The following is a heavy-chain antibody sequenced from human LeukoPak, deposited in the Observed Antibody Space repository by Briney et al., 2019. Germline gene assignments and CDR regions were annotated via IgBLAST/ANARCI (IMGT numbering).Heavy chain of an antibody. V-gene: IGHV4-34*01. CDR1: GGSFSGYY. D-gene: IGHD5-18*01. Sequence: SETLSLTCAVYGGSFSGYYWSWIRQPPGKGLEWIGEINHSGSTNYNPSLKSRVTISVDTSKNQFSLKLSSVTAVDTAVYYCARDRALWLRGYNWFNPWGQGTLVTVSS. CDR3: ARDRALWLRGYNWFNP. CDR2: INHSGST. J-gene: IGHJ5*02.